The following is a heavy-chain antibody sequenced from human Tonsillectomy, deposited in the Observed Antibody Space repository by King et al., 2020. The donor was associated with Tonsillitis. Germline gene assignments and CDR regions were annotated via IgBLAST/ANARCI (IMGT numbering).Heavy chain of an antibody. J-gene: IGHJ4*02. D-gene: IGHD6-13*01. CDR2: IWYDGSNK. CDR3: ARGRSRSGIAAAGISGPYFDY. V-gene: IGHV3-33*01. Sequence: VQLVESGGGVVQPGRSLRLSCAASGFTFSSYGMHWVRQAPGKGLEWVAVIWYDGSNKYYADSVKGRFTISRDNSKNTLYLQMNSLRAEDTAVYYCARGRSRSGIAAAGISGPYFDYWGQGTLVTVSS. CDR1: GFTFSSYG.